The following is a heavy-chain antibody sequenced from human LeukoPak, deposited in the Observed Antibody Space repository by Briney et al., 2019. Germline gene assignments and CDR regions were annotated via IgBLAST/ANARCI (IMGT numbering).Heavy chain of an antibody. V-gene: IGHV3-21*01. J-gene: IGHJ2*01. CDR3: ARDSRGGSGWYGYFDL. CDR1: GFIFSTYT. D-gene: IGHD6-19*01. Sequence: GGSLRLSRAASGFIFSTYTMNWVRQAPGKGLEWVSSISPSSFSIYYADSVKGRFTISRDNAKNSLYLQMNSLRAEDTAIYYCARDSRGGSGWYGYFDLWGRGTLVTVSS. CDR2: ISPSSFSI.